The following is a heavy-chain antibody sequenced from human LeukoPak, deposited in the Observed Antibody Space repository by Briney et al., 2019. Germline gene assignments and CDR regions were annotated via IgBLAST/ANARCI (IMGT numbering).Heavy chain of an antibody. V-gene: IGHV1-18*01. J-gene: IGHJ5*02. CDR2: ISAYNGNT. Sequence: GASVKVSCKGSGYTFTSYGISWVRPAPAQGLEWMGCISAYNGNTNYAQKLKGRVTMTTDTSTSTAYMELRSLRSDDTAVYYCARDSELPDFWSGYYRSHNWFDPWGQGTLVTVSS. CDR1: GYTFTSYG. D-gene: IGHD3-3*01. CDR3: ARDSELPDFWSGYYRSHNWFDP.